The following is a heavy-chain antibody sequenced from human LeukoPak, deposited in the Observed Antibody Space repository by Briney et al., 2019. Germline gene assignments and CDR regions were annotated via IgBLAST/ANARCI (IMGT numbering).Heavy chain of an antibody. CDR1: GFTFSNAW. J-gene: IGHJ4*02. CDR3: ARAPFYYDSSGYPYFDG. Sequence: GGSLRLSCAASGFTFSNAWMSWVRQAPGKGLEWVSVMYTGGSTYYADSVKGRFTISRDNSKNTLYLQMNSLRAEDTALYYCARAPFYYDSSGYPYFDGWGQGTLVTVSS. V-gene: IGHV3-53*01. CDR2: MYTGGST. D-gene: IGHD3-22*01.